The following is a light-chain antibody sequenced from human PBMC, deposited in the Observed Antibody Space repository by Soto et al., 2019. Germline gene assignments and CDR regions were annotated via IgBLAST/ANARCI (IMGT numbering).Light chain of an antibody. V-gene: IGKV3-15*01. J-gene: IGKJ1*01. CDR3: QQYNNWPQT. CDR1: QSVNRN. Sequence: EIVMTQSPATLSVSPGERASLSWRASQSVNRNLAWYQQKPGQAPRLLIFGPSTRATGVPGRFSGSGSGTEFTLTISSLQSEDFAVYYCQQYNNWPQTFGQGTKVDIK. CDR2: GPS.